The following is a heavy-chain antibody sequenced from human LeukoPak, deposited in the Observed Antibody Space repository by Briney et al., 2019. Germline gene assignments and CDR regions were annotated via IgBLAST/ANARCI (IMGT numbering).Heavy chain of an antibody. D-gene: IGHD6-19*01. CDR2: IYSGGST. Sequence: GGSLRLPCAASGFTVSSNYMSWVRQAPGKGLEWVSVIYSGGSTYYTDSVKGRFTISRDNSKNTLYLQMNSLRAEDTAVYYCARGPSSGSPALGYWGQGTLVTVSS. J-gene: IGHJ4*02. V-gene: IGHV3-53*01. CDR1: GFTVSSNY. CDR3: ARGPSSGSPALGY.